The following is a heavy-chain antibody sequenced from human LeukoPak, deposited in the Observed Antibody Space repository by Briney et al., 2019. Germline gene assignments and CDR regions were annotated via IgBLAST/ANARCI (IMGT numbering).Heavy chain of an antibody. CDR2: TYYRSKWSK. Sequence: SQTLSLTCAISGDSVSSKNSAWNWIRQSPSRGLEWLGRTYYRSKWSKDYAVSVRSRITINPDTSKNQFSLQLNSVTPEDTAVYYCAKDSSYNPNPYYFDYWGQGTLVTVSS. J-gene: IGHJ4*02. D-gene: IGHD5-24*01. V-gene: IGHV6-1*01. CDR3: AKDSSYNPNPYYFDY. CDR1: GDSVSSKNSA.